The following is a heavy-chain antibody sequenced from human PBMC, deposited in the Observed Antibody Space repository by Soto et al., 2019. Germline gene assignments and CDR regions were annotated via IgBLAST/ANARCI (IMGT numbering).Heavy chain of an antibody. CDR2: IYWDDDK. CDR1: GFSLSTSGVG. Sequence: SGPTLVNPTQTLTLTCTFSGFSLSTSGVGVGWIRQPPGKALEWLALIYWDDDKRLSPSLKSRLTITKDTSKNQVVLTMTNMDPVDTATYYCAHVPLVRGVRYYGMDVWGQGTTVTVSS. CDR3: AHVPLVRGVRYYGMDV. V-gene: IGHV2-5*02. D-gene: IGHD3-10*01. J-gene: IGHJ6*02.